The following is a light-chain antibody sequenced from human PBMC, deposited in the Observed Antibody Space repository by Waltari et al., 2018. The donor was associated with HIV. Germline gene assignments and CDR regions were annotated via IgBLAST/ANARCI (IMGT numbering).Light chain of an antibody. CDR1: QSLLFHSNNKSR. Sequence: DIVLTQSPDSLSVSMCERDTINCKSSQSLLFHSNNKSRLSWYQQRPGQPPKLLISCASTRESGVPDRFSGSGSGTDFTLTINSLQAEDVAVYYCQQFSLSPPLTFGGGTKVEIK. J-gene: IGKJ4*01. CDR2: CAS. V-gene: IGKV4-1*01. CDR3: QQFSLSPPLT.